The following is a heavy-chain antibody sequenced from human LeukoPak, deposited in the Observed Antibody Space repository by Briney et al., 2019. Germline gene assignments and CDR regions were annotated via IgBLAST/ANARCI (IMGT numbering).Heavy chain of an antibody. CDR1: GDSISSYY. CDR3: AEGYTPYYFDY. J-gene: IGHJ4*02. CDR2: ISYSGGT. V-gene: IGHV4-59*01. Sequence: SETLSLTCAVSGDSISSYYWSWSRQPPGKGREWMGYISYSGGTNDNPSLKSRVTISVDTSKNHFSLKLSSVTAADTAVYYCAEGYTPYYFDYWGQGTLVTVSS. D-gene: IGHD2-15*01.